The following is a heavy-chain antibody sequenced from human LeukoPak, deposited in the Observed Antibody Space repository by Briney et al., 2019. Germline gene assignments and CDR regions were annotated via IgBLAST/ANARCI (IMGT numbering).Heavy chain of an antibody. CDR2: VTNNGVST. D-gene: IGHD1-1*01. Sequence: GGSLRLSCSASGFTFSNYALAWVRQAPGKGLEYVSVVTNNGVSTYYADSVKGRFTISRDNSKSTLYLQMSSLRAEDTAMYYCAMNWNCDYWGQGTLVTVSS. CDR1: GFTFSNYA. V-gene: IGHV3-64D*09. CDR3: AMNWNCDY. J-gene: IGHJ4*02.